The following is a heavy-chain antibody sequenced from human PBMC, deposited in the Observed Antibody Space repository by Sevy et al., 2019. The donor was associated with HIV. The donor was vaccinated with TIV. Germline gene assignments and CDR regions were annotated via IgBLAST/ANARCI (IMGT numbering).Heavy chain of an antibody. CDR1: GFTFSNYA. D-gene: IGHD1-1*01. CDR3: ALERLSSNVAEYFQN. CDR2: ISYDGSNK. J-gene: IGHJ1*01. Sequence: GGSLRLSCAASGFTFSNYAMYWVRRAPGRGLEWMAVISYDGSNKYSADSVKGRFTISRDNSKNTLSLQMNSLRPEDTAVYCCALERLSSNVAEYFQNWGQGTLVTVSS. V-gene: IGHV3-30-3*01.